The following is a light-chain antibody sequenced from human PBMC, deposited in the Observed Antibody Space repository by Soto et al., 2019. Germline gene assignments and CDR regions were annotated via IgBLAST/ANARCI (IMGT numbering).Light chain of an antibody. V-gene: IGLV2-11*01. Sequence: QSALTQPRSVSGSPGQSVTISCTGTSSDVGGYNYVSWYQQHPDKAPKVMIYDVTKRPSGVPDRFSGPKSGNTASLTISGLQAGDEADYYCCSYAGSYIYVFGTG. CDR3: CSYAGSYIYV. CDR1: SSDVGGYNY. J-gene: IGLJ1*01. CDR2: DVT.